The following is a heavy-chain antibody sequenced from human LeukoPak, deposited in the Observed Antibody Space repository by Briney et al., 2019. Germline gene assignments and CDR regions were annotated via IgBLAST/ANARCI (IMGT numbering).Heavy chain of an antibody. CDR2: INKDGSEK. Sequence: GGSLRLSCAASGFTLSNYWMSWVRQAPGKGREGVANINKDGSEKYYVDSVEGRFTISRDNATNSLYLQMNSLSAEDTAVYHCATDARRPYSGYDYGGGQGTLVTVSS. CDR3: ATDARRPYSGYDYG. J-gene: IGHJ4*02. CDR1: GFTLSNYW. V-gene: IGHV3-7*03. D-gene: IGHD5-12*01.